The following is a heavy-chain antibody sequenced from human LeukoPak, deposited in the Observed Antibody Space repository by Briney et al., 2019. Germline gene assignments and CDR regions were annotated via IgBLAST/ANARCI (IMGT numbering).Heavy chain of an antibody. V-gene: IGHV4-59*01. CDR2: IYYSGST. J-gene: IGHJ6*02. CDR1: GGSLSSYY. CDR3: ARCHDDSSGLDGMDV. Sequence: PSETLSLTCTVSGGSLSSYYWSWIRQPPGKGLEWIGYIYYSGSTNYNPSLKSRVTISVDTSKNQFSLKLSSVTAADTAVYYCARCHDDSSGLDGMDVWGQGTTVTVSS. D-gene: IGHD3-22*01.